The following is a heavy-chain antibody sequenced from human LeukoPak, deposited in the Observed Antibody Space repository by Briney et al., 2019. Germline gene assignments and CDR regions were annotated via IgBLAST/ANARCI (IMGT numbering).Heavy chain of an antibody. CDR3: ARDRLYYGSGSYPDY. V-gene: IGHV1-18*01. D-gene: IGHD3-10*01. J-gene: IGHJ4*02. CDR1: GYTFTSYG. CDR2: ISAYNGNT. Sequence: ASVKVSCKASGYTFTSYGISWVRQAPGQGLEWMGWISAYNGNTNYAQKLQGRVTMTTDTSTSTAYMELRSLRSDDTAVYYCARDRLYYGSGSYPDYWGQGTLVTVSS.